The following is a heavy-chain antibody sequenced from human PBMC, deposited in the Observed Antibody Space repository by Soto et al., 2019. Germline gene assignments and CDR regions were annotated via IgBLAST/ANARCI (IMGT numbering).Heavy chain of an antibody. CDR2: IKQDGSEK. D-gene: IGHD6-19*01. Sequence: PGGSLRLSCAASGFTFSSYWMSWVRQAPGKGLEWVANIKQDGSEKYYVDSVKGRFTISRDNAKNSLYLQMNSLRAEDTAVYYCARAHGSGWYDAFDICGQGTMVTVSS. CDR3: ARAHGSGWYDAFDI. J-gene: IGHJ3*02. V-gene: IGHV3-7*04. CDR1: GFTFSSYW.